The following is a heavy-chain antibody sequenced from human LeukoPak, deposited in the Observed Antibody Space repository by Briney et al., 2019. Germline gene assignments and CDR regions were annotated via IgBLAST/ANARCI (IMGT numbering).Heavy chain of an antibody. Sequence: GGSLRLSCAASGFTFDDYGMSWVRQAPGKGLEGVSGINWNGGSTGYADSVKGRFTISRDNAKNSLYLQMNSLRAEDTALYYCARGRYCSSTSCYAIFDYWGQGTLVTVSS. D-gene: IGHD2-2*01. J-gene: IGHJ4*02. CDR1: GFTFDDYG. V-gene: IGHV3-20*04. CDR3: ARGRYCSSTSCYAIFDY. CDR2: INWNGGST.